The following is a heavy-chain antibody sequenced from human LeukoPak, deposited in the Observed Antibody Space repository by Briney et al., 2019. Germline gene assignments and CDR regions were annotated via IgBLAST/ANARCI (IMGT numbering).Heavy chain of an antibody. V-gene: IGHV3-74*01. J-gene: IGHJ4*02. CDR2: INSVGSSR. CDR1: GFTFSNYW. CDR3: ASASSHRIAAGGDY. Sequence: PGGSLRLSCAASGFTFSNYWMHWVRQAPGKGLVWVSRINSVGSSRNYADSVKGRFTISRDNAKNTLFLQMNSLRAEDTAVYYCASASSHRIAAGGDYWGQGILVAVSS. D-gene: IGHD6-13*01.